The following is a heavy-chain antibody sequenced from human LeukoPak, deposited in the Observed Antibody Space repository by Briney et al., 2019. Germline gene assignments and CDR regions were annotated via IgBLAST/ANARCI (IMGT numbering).Heavy chain of an antibody. V-gene: IGHV3-7*01. J-gene: IGHJ4*02. CDR3: ARDLGHSGYDLYDY. D-gene: IGHD5-12*01. Sequence: GGSLRLSCVDSGITFSKYWMNWVRQAPGKGLEWVANMKHDGNEKHYVDSVGGRFTISRDNAKSSLYLQMNNLRAEDTAVYYCARDLGHSGYDLYDYWGQGTLVTVSS. CDR2: MKHDGNEK. CDR1: GITFSKYW.